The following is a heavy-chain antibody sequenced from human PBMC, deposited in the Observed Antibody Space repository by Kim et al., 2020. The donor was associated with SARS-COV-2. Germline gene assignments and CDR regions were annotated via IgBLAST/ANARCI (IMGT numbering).Heavy chain of an antibody. J-gene: IGHJ4*02. Sequence: GGSLRLSCTDSGFTVGDYAMSWFRQAPGKGLEWVGFIRSKAYGGTTEYAASVKGRFTISRDDSKSIAYLQMNSLKTEDTAVYYCTRPKPFRVARWAEFDYWGQGTLVTVSS. V-gene: IGHV3-49*03. CDR2: IRSKAYGGTT. CDR3: TRPKPFRVARWAEFDY. CDR1: GFTVGDYA. D-gene: IGHD3-16*01.